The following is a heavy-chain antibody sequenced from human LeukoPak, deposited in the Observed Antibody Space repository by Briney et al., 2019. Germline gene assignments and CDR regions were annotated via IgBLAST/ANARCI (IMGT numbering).Heavy chain of an antibody. D-gene: IGHD3-22*01. CDR2: ISGSGGST. CDR3: AKVGITMIVVVHDAFDI. CDR1: GFTFSSYA. V-gene: IGHV3-23*01. J-gene: IGHJ3*02. Sequence: GGSLRLSCAASGFTFSSYAMSWVRQAPGEGLEWVSAISGSGGSTYYADSVKGRFTISRDNSKNTLYLQMNSLRAEDTAVYYCAKVGITMIVVVHDAFDIWGQGTMVTVSS.